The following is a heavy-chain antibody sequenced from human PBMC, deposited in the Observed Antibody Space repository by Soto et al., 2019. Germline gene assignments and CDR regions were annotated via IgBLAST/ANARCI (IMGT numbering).Heavy chain of an antibody. CDR1: GGSVSSGSYY. V-gene: IGHV4-61*01. D-gene: IGHD2-2*01. Sequence: SETLSLTCTVSGGSVSSGSYYWSWIRQPPGKGLEWIGYIYYSGSTNYNPSLKSRVTISVDTSKNQFSLKLSSVTAADTAVYYCARDVIVVVPAAQSYYGMDVWGQGTTVTVSS. CDR3: ARDVIVVVPAAQSYYGMDV. J-gene: IGHJ6*02. CDR2: IYYSGST.